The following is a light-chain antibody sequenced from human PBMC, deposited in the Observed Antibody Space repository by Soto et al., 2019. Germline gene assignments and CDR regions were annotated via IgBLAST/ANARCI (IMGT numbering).Light chain of an antibody. J-gene: IGKJ5*01. V-gene: IGKV3-15*01. CDR3: QQYNNWPPGT. CDR1: QSVSNN. Sequence: EIVMTQSPVTLSVSPGERVTLSCRASQSVSNNLAWYQQKSGQAPRLLIYAASTRVTGIPARFSGSGSGTEFTLTISSLQSEDFAIYYCQQYNNWPPGTCGQGTRLDI. CDR2: AAS.